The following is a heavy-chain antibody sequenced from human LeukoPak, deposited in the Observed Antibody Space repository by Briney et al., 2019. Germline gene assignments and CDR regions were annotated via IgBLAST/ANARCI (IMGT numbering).Heavy chain of an antibody. J-gene: IGHJ4*02. D-gene: IGHD6-6*01. CDR1: GGSISSGGYY. V-gene: IGHV4-30-2*01. Sequence: SETLSLTCTVSGGSISSGGYYWSWIRQPPGKGLEWIGYIYHSGSTYYNPSLKSRVTISVDRSKNQFSLKLSSVTAADTAVYYCARGVVESSSSIGLLDYWGQGTLVTVSS. CDR2: IYHSGST. CDR3: ARGVVESSSSIGLLDY.